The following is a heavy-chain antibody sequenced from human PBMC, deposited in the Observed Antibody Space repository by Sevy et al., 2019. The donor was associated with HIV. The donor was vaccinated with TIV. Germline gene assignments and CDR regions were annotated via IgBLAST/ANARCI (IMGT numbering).Heavy chain of an antibody. V-gene: IGHV3-53*01. Sequence: GGSLRLSCLASGFNVNDNYMTWVRQAQGKGLEWVSLIRSAGGISYGDSVSGRFTITRVNTKNTLFLQMNSLGVEDTAVYYCSRIPGFCRGTSCPFEVWGQGALVTVSS. J-gene: IGHJ1*01. D-gene: IGHD2-2*01. CDR3: SRIPGFCRGTSCPFEV. CDR2: IRSAGGI. CDR1: GFNVNDNY.